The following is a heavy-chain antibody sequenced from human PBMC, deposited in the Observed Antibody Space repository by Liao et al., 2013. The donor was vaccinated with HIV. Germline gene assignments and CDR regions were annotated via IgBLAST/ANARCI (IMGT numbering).Heavy chain of an antibody. J-gene: IGHJ2*01. D-gene: IGHD1-26*01. V-gene: IGHV4-39*02. CDR1: GGSIRSRSHS. CDR2: YIPMGPP. CDR3: ARVQWEPAPNWYSDL. Sequence: QVQLQESGPGLVKPWETLSLTCSVSGGSIRSRSHSWDWMRQAPGKGWNGLGAYIPMGPPTTTPSLKSRVSISADTSSNHVSLKLTSVTAADTAVYYCARVQWEPAPNWYSDLWGRGTLVIVSS.